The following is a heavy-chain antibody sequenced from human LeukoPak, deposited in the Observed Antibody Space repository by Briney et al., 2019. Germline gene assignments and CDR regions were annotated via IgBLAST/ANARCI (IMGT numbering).Heavy chain of an antibody. D-gene: IGHD2-15*01. J-gene: IGHJ4*02. CDR1: GYSFTSYW. CDR3: ARPYCSGGGCYSGYFDY. V-gene: IGHV5-51*01. Sequence: GESLKISCKGSGYSFTSYWIGWVRQMPGKGLEWMGLIYPGDSDTRYSPSFQGQVTISADKSISTAYLQWSSLKASDTAMYYCARPYCSGGGCYSGYFDYWGQGTLVTVSS. CDR2: IYPGDSDT.